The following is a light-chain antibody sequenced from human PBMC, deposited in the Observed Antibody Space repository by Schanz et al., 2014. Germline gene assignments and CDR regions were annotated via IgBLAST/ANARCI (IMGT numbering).Light chain of an antibody. V-gene: IGLV2-23*01. CDR2: EGS. Sequence: QSALTQPASVSGSPGQSITISCTGTSSDVGSYNLVSWYQQYPGKAPKLMIYEGSKRPSGVSNRFSGSKSGNTASLTISGLQAEDEADYYCSSYAGNKYVFGTGTKLTVL. J-gene: IGLJ1*01. CDR3: SSYAGNKYV. CDR1: SSDVGSYNL.